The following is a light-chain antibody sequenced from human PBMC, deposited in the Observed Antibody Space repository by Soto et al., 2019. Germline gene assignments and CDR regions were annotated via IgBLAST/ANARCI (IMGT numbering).Light chain of an antibody. Sequence: ELVITQSPNTLSVCPGERATLSCRASQSVSVNLAWYQQKPGQAPRLLIYGVSTRATGIPARFSGSESGTEFTLTISSLQSEDFAVYYCQQYNDWPFTFGPGTKVDIK. J-gene: IGKJ3*01. CDR3: QQYNDWPFT. CDR1: QSVSVN. V-gene: IGKV3-15*01. CDR2: GVS.